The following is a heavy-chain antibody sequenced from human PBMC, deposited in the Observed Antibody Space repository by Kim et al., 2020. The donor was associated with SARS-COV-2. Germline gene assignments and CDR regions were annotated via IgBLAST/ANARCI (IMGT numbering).Heavy chain of an antibody. V-gene: IGHV4-39*07. D-gene: IGHD3-10*01. CDR1: GGSINNSNYY. J-gene: IGHJ5*02. Sequence: SETLSLTCTVSGGSINNSNYYWAWIRQSPGKGLEWIGSVFYSGNTYYSPSLKSRVTISVDTSKNQFSLKLSSVTAADTAVYYCARDHYASGSYGWFDPWGQGTLVTVSS. CDR3: ARDHYASGSYGWFDP. CDR2: VFYSGNT.